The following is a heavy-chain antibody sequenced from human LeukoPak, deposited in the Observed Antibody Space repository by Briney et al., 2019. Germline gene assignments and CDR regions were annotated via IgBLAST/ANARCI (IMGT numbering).Heavy chain of an antibody. Sequence: GSLRLSCAASGFTFSNYAMHWVRQAPGKGLEWVAFISYDGSNKHYADSVKGRFTISRDNSKNTLYLQMNSLRPDDTAVYYCARARFGYNRGPFDYWGQGILVTVSS. D-gene: IGHD5-24*01. V-gene: IGHV3-30-3*01. CDR2: ISYDGSNK. CDR3: ARARFGYNRGPFDY. J-gene: IGHJ4*02. CDR1: GFTFSNYA.